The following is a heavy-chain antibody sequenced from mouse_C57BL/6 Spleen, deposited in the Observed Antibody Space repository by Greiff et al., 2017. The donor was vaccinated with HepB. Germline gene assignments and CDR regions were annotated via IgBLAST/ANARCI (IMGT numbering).Heavy chain of an antibody. J-gene: IGHJ2*01. CDR1: GYTFTDYY. V-gene: IGHV1-76*01. D-gene: IGHD2-1*01. CDR2: IYPGSGNT. CDR3: AREEGLYGNPFDY. Sequence: QVQLQQSGAELVRPGASVKLSCKASGYTFTDYYINWVKQRPGQGLEWIARIYPGSGNTYYNEKFKGKATLTAEKSSSTAYMQLSSLTSEDSAVYFCAREEGLYGNPFDYWGQGTTLTVSS.